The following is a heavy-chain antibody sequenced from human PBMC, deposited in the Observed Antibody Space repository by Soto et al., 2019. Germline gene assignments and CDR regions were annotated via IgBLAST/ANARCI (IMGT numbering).Heavy chain of an antibody. CDR1: GFTFSRYW. D-gene: IGHD5-18*01. CDR2: IKQDGSEK. V-gene: IGHV3-7*04. J-gene: IGHJ4*02. CDR3: ARDVGYGDY. Sequence: EVQLVESVGGLVQPGGSLRLSCAASGFTFSRYWMTWVRQAPGKGLEWVASIKQDGSEKYYVGSVRGRFTISRDNAKNSLYLQMHSLRAEDTAVYYCARDVGYGDYWGQGTLVTVSS.